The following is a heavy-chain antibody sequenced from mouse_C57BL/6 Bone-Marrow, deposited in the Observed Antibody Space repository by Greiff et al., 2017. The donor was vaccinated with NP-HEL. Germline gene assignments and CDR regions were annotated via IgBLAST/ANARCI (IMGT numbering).Heavy chain of an antibody. CDR1: GFTFSSYS. CDR2: ISSGGSYT. D-gene: IGHD1-1*01. CDR3: ARHGALFKPYGRFDYAMDY. V-gene: IGHV5-6*01. Sequence: EVKLQESGGDLVKPGGSLKLSCAASGFTFSSYSMSWVRQTPDKRLEWVATISSGGSYTYYPDSVKGRFTISRDNAKNTLYLQMSSLKSEDTAMYYCARHGALFKPYGRFDYAMDYWGQGTSVTVSS. J-gene: IGHJ4*01.